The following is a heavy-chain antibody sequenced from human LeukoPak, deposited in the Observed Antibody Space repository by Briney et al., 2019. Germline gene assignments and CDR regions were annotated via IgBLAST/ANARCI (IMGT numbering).Heavy chain of an antibody. CDR1: GGSVSSSSYY. CDR2: VYFSGTT. J-gene: IGHJ5*02. Sequence: SETLSLTCTVSGGSVSSSSYYWVWIRQPLGKGLEWIASVYFSGTTYYNPSLKSRVTISVDTSKNQFSLKLNSVTAADTAVYYCARHEVGYCSSPSCYGGNWLDPWGQGTLVTVSS. V-gene: IGHV4-39*01. D-gene: IGHD2-2*01. CDR3: ARHEVGYCSSPSCYGGNWLDP.